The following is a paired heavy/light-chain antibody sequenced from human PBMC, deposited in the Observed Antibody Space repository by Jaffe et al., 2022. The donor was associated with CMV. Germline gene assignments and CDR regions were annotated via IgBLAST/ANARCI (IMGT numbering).Heavy chain of an antibody. Sequence: EVQLVESGGGLVKPGGSLRLSCAASGFTFSSYGMSWVRQAPGKGLEWVSSISSDTSYIYYADSVKGRFTISRDNAKNSVFLQMNSLRAEDTAVYYCAGPLELRNEGATYFFDFWGQGTLVTVSS. CDR3: AGPLELRNEGATYFFDF. V-gene: IGHV3-21*01. J-gene: IGHJ4*02. D-gene: IGHD1-7*01. CDR2: ISSDTSYI. CDR1: GFTFSSYG.
Light chain of an antibody. Sequence: EIVLTQSPATLSLSPGERATLSCRASQSVSTYLAWYQQKPGQAPRLLIFDAVHRATGIPARFSGSGSGTDFTLTISSLEPEDFAVYFCQQRANWPPLTFGGGTKVEIK. CDR3: QQRANWPPLT. J-gene: IGKJ4*01. CDR2: DAV. V-gene: IGKV3-11*01. CDR1: QSVSTY.